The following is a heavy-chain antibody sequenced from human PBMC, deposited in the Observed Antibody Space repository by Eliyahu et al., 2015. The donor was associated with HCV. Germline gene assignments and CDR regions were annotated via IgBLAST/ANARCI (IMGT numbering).Heavy chain of an antibody. CDR2: IRSKANSYAT. J-gene: IGHJ4*02. CDR3: TTLQYCGSASCSSY. CDR1: GFTFSGSG. Sequence: EVQLVESGGGLVQPGGSLKLSCAAXGFTFSGSGVRWGPXRLPGKGWSGLANIRSKANSYATAYAASVKGRFTIARDDSKNTAYLQMNSLKTEDTAVYYCTTLQYCGSASCSSYWGQGTLVTVSS. V-gene: IGHV3-73*02. D-gene: IGHD2-2*01.